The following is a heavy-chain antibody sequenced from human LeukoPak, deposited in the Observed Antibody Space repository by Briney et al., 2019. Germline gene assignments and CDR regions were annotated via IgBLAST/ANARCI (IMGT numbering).Heavy chain of an antibody. Sequence: SETLSLTCTVSGGSISSYYWAWIWQPPGKELEWIGYTYYTGSTNYNPSLESRLTISVDTSKKQFSLKLRSVTAADTAVYYCARQGFYDSSDYYSPSFDYWAREPWSPSPQ. D-gene: IGHD3-22*01. CDR1: GGSISSYY. CDR3: ARQGFYDSSDYYSPSFDY. J-gene: IGHJ4*02. V-gene: IGHV4-59*08. CDR2: TYYTGST.